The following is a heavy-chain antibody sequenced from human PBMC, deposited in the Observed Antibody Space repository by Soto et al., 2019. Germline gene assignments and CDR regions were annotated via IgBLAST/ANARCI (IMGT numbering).Heavy chain of an antibody. CDR1: GFTFSSYG. CDR3: AKDQAFDI. Sequence: QVQLVEYGGGVVQPGRSLRLTCAASGFTFSSYGMHWVRQAPGKGLEWVAVISYDGSNKYYADSVKGRFTISRDNSKNTLYLQMNSLRAEDTAVYYCAKDQAFDIWGQGTMVTVSS. V-gene: IGHV3-30*18. CDR2: ISYDGSNK. J-gene: IGHJ3*02.